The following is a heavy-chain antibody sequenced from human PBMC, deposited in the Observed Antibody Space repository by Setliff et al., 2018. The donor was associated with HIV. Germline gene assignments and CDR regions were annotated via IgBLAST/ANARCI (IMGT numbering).Heavy chain of an antibody. Sequence: GASVKVSCKASGYTFTSYCMHWVRQAPGQGLEWMGTINPSGGSTSYAQKFQGRVTMTRDTSTSTVYMELSSLRSEDTAVYYCARDCSSTSCPGSFNYYYYYYYMDVWGKGTTVTVSS. CDR2: INPSGGST. CDR3: ARDCSSTSCPGSFNYYYYYYYMDV. CDR1: GYTFTSYC. J-gene: IGHJ6*03. D-gene: IGHD2-2*01. V-gene: IGHV1-46*03.